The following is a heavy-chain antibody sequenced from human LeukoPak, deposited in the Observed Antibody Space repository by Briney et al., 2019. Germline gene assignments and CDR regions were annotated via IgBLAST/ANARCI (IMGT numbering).Heavy chain of an antibody. J-gene: IGHJ5*02. CDR3: ATEVRGVDWFAP. CDR1: GYTFTSYG. Sequence: GASVNVSCKASGYTFTSYGISWVRQAPGQGLEWMGWISAYNGNTNYAQKLQGRVTMTTDTSTSTAYMELSSLRSEYTAVYYCATEVRGVDWFAPWGQGPLVTVSS. CDR2: ISAYNGNT. D-gene: IGHD1-26*01. V-gene: IGHV1-18*01.